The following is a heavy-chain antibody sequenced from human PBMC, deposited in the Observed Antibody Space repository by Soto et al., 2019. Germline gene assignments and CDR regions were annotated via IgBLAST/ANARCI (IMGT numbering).Heavy chain of an antibody. V-gene: IGHV1-2*04. J-gene: IGHJ5*02. CDR2: INPNSGGT. CDR1: GYTFTGYY. Sequence: ASGKVSCKASGYTFTGYYMHWVRQAPGQGLEWMGWINPNSGGTNYAQKFQGWVTMTRDTSISTAYMELSRLRSDDTAVYYCASALSSSWYFAGGQPFDPWGQGTLVTVSS. CDR3: ASALSSSWYFAGGQPFDP. D-gene: IGHD6-13*01.